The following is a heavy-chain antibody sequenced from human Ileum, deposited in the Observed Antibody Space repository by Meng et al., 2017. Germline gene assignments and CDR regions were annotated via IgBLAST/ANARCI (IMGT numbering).Heavy chain of an antibody. J-gene: IGHJ6*02. CDR2: IYHSGST. Sequence: SETLSFTCTVSGYSISSGYYWGWIRQPPGKGLEWIGSIYHSGSTYYNPSLKSRVTISVDTSKNQFSLKLSSVTAADTAVYYCARVGGELLYYYYYGMDVWGQGTTVTVSS. D-gene: IGHD1-26*01. CDR3: ARVGGELLYYYYYGMDV. CDR1: GYSISSGYY. V-gene: IGHV4-38-2*02.